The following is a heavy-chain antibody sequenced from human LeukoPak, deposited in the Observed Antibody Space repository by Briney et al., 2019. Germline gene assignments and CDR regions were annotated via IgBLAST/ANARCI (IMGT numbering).Heavy chain of an antibody. CDR3: ARDLVTVTKGFDI. D-gene: IGHD4-17*01. Sequence: SETLSLTCAVSDDSFSSHYWTWIRQPPGKGLEWIGYISYIGSTNYNPSLKGRVTISIDTSKNQFSLKLSSVTAADTAVYYCARDLVTVTKGFDIWGQGTMVSVSS. CDR2: ISYIGST. CDR1: DDSFSSHY. V-gene: IGHV4-59*11. J-gene: IGHJ3*02.